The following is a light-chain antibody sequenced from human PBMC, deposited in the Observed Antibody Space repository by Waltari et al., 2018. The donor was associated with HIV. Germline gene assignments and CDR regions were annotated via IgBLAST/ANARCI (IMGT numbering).Light chain of an antibody. Sequence: QSPLTQPPPVSGSPGQSATISCTGIRSDIDVYKYFSWYQQHPGKAPTLLIYDVSNRPSGVSHRFSGSKSANTASLTISGLQAEDEADYYCSSYTTTSTLYVFGTGTKVTV. V-gene: IGLV2-14*03. CDR1: RSDIDVYKY. J-gene: IGLJ1*01. CDR3: SSYTTTSTLYV. CDR2: DVS.